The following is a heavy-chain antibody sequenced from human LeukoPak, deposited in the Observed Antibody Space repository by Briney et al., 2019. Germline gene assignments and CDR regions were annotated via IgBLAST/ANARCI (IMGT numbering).Heavy chain of an antibody. J-gene: IGHJ5*02. V-gene: IGHV1-2*02. CDR3: ARGVVVVPAADGAPADWFDP. CDR1: GYTFIDYY. D-gene: IGHD2-2*01. Sequence: ASVKVSCKASGYTFIDYYMHWVRQAPGQGLEWMGWINPNSGGTNYAQKFQGRVTMTRDTSISTAYMELSRLRSDDTAVYYCARGVVVVPAADGAPADWFDPWGQGTLVTVSS. CDR2: INPNSGGT.